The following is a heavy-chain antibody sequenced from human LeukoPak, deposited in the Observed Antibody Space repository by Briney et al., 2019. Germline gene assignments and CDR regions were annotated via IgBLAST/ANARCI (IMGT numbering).Heavy chain of an antibody. D-gene: IGHD3-22*01. CDR3: AREPLYYYDSSGYYYSLPFDY. CDR2: INPNSGGT. J-gene: IGHJ4*02. Sequence: VASVKVSCKASGYTFTGYYMHWVRQAPGRGLEWMGWINPNSGGTNYAQKFQGRVTMTRDTSISTAYMELSRLRSDDTAVYYCAREPLYYYDSSGYYYSLPFDYWGQGTLVTVSS. CDR1: GYTFTGYY. V-gene: IGHV1-2*02.